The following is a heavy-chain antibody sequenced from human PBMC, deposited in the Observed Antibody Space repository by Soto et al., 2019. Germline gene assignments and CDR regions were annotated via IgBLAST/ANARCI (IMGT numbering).Heavy chain of an antibody. CDR2: IYPGDSDT. D-gene: IGHD3-22*01. J-gene: IGHJ5*02. V-gene: IGHV5-51*01. CDR3: ARRYYYSSGYHNLFDL. CDR1: GYSFTSYW. Sequence: GESLKISCKGSGYSFTSYWIGWVRQMPGKGLEWMGIIYPGDSDTRYSPSFQGQVTISADKSISTAYLQWNSLKASDTAMYYCARRYYYSSGYHNLFDLCGQGSLVLVSS.